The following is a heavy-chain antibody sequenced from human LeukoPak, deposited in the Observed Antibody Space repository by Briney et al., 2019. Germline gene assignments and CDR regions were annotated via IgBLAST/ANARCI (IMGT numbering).Heavy chain of an antibody. CDR3: ARFADRAPDY. CDR1: GDSVSGYFPT. CDR2: TYYRSKWYN. Sequence: SQTLSLTCAISGDSVSGYFPTWTWIRQSPSRGLEWLGRTYYRSKWYNDYAVSVKSRITISPDTSKNQFSLQLNSVTPEDTAVYYCARFADRAPDYWGQGTLVTVSS. V-gene: IGHV6-1*01. J-gene: IGHJ4*02. D-gene: IGHD1-14*01.